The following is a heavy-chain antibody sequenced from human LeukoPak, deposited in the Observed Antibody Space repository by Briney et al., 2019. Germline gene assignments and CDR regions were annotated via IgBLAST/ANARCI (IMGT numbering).Heavy chain of an antibody. D-gene: IGHD3-22*01. Sequence: QLGASLRLSCAASGFTFTDSWVHWVRQAPGKGLMWVARVNTIGNSTIYADSVKGRFDVSRDNTKNVVYLQMNGLSFDDTGVYYCAREALYDSSSSLGAFDIWGHGTMVTVSS. J-gene: IGHJ3*02. CDR2: VNTIGNST. CDR3: AREALYDSSSSLGAFDI. V-gene: IGHV3-74*01. CDR1: GFTFTDSW.